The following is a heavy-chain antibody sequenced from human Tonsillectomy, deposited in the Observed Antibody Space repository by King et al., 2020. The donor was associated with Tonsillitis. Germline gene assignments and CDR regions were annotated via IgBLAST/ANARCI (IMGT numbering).Heavy chain of an antibody. CDR3: ARDWYGGGDCYEDY. D-gene: IGHD2-21*02. CDR2: INHSGST. Sequence: VQLQQWGAGLLKPSETLSLTCAVYGGSFSGYYWSWIRQPPGKGLEWIGEINHSGSTNYNPSLKSRVTISVDTSKNQFSLKLSSVTAADTAVYYCARDWYGGGDCYEDYWGQGTLVTVSS. V-gene: IGHV4-34*01. CDR1: GGSFSGYY. J-gene: IGHJ4*02.